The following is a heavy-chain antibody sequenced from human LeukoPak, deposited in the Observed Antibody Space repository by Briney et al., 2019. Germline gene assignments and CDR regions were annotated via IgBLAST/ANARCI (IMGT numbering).Heavy chain of an antibody. J-gene: IGHJ4*02. CDR3: ARGADSGYSSDN. V-gene: IGHV3-74*01. Sequence: GGSLRLSCAASGFTFSSYWMHWVRQIPGKGLVWVSRIKSDGSTIYADSVKGRFTISRDNAKNTLYLQMNSLRAEDTAVYYCARGADSGYSSDNWGQGTLVSVSS. CDR1: GFTFSSYW. D-gene: IGHD3-9*01. CDR2: IKSDGST.